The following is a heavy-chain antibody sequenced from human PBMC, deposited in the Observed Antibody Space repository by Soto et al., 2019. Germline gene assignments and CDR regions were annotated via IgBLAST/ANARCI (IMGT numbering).Heavy chain of an antibody. CDR1: GFTFSSYW. V-gene: IGHV3-74*01. D-gene: IGHD4-17*01. CDR3: ARPPVTSQYYYGMGV. Sequence: EVQLVESGGGLVQPGGSLRLSCAASGFTFSSYWMHWVRQAPGKGLVWVSRINSDGSNTRYADSVKGRFTISRDNAKNTLYLQMNSLRAEETALYYCARPPVTSQYYYGMGVWGQGTTVTVSS. CDR2: INSDGSNT. J-gene: IGHJ6*02.